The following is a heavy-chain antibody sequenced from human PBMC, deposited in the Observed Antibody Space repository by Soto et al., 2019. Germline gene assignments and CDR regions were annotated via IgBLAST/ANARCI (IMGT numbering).Heavy chain of an antibody. J-gene: IGHJ6*02. V-gene: IGHV3-30-3*01. Sequence: QVQLVESGGGVVQPGRSLRLSCAASGFTFSSYAMHWVRQAPGKGLEWVAVISYDGSNKYYADSVQGRFTISRDNSKNTLYLQMMRLGAEGTAVYYCASGRYLRPRHGDYCCYGMDVWGQGTPVTVSS. CDR3: ASGRYLRPRHGDYCCYGMDV. CDR1: GFTFSSYA. CDR2: ISYDGSNK. D-gene: IGHD3-9*01.